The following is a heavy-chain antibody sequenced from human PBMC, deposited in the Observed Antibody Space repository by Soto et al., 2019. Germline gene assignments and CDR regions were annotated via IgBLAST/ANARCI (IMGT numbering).Heavy chain of an antibody. CDR2: ISQSGST. V-gene: IGHV4-34*01. CDR3: ARGSGIAVIPGELEDVHYDY. CDR1: GQSFSGHT. D-gene: IGHD1-1*01. J-gene: IGHJ4*02. Sequence: QVQLQQWGAGLLKPSETLSLTCAVYGQSFSGHTWSWIRQSPGKGLEWIGEISQSGSTYYNPTLKTRVIISADTSKNKFSLTLNSVTAADTGVFYCARGSGIAVIPGELEDVHYDYWGQGTLVSVSS.